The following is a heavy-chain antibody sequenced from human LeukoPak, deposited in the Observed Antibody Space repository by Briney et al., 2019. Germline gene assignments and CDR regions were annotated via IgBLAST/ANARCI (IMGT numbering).Heavy chain of an antibody. D-gene: IGHD3-3*02. J-gene: IGHJ6*04. CDR3: IAHFPYFYGFDV. V-gene: IGHV3-15*01. CDR1: GFTIGTAW. CDR2: IKSEGEGATT. Sequence: GGSLRLSCVSSGFTIGTAWMSWVRQTPGKGLEWLGHIKSEGEGATTDYAAPAKGRFAISRDDSKNMIYLQMSSLKIDDTAIYYCIAHFPYFYGFDVWGKGTTVTVSS.